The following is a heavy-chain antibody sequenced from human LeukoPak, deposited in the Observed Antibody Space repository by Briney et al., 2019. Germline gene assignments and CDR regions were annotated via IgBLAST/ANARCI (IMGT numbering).Heavy chain of an antibody. CDR1: GGSFSGYY. CDR3: ARGHGYYYDSSGYYFEYYYYYYMDV. J-gene: IGHJ6*03. D-gene: IGHD3-22*01. V-gene: IGHV4-34*01. CDR2: INHSGST. Sequence: SGTLSLTCAVYGGSFSGYYWSWIRQPPGKGLEWIGGINHSGSTYYNPSLKSRVTISVDTSKNQFSLKLSSVTAADTAVYYCARGHGYYYDSSGYYFEYYYYYYMDVWGKGTTVTVSS.